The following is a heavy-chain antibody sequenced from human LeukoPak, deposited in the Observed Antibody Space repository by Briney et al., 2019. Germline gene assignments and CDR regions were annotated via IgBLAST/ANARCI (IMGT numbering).Heavy chain of an antibody. CDR2: ISGSSSST. Sequence: GGSLRLSCAASGFTFSSYAMSWVRQAPGKGLEWVSAISGSSSSTYYADSVKGRFTISRDNSKNTLYLQMNSLRAEDTAVYYCARESSGLFDYWGQGTLVTVSS. D-gene: IGHD3-22*01. V-gene: IGHV3-23*01. J-gene: IGHJ4*02. CDR1: GFTFSSYA. CDR3: ARESSGLFDY.